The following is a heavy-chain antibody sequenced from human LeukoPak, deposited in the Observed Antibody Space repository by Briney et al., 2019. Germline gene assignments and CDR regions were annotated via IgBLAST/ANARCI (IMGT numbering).Heavy chain of an antibody. Sequence: SETLSLTCTVSGGSISSSSYYWGWIRQPPGKGLEWIGSIYYTGSTYYSPSLKSRVTISVDTSKNHFSLKLSSVTAADTAVYYCARQVVTIFEVDWFDPWGQGTLVTVSS. CDR1: GGSISSSSYY. J-gene: IGHJ5*02. CDR3: ARQVVTIFEVDWFDP. CDR2: IYYTGST. D-gene: IGHD3-3*01. V-gene: IGHV4-39*01.